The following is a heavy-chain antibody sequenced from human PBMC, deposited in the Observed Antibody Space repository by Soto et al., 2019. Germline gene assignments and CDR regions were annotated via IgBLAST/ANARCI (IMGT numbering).Heavy chain of an antibody. CDR2: IKQDGSEK. Sequence: QTGGSLRLSCAASGFTFSSYWMSWVRQAPGKGLEWVANIKQDGSEKYYVDSVKGRFTISRDNAKNSLYLQMNSLRAEDTAVYYCARAPPGSGWYLPYYYYYYYGMDVWGQGTTVTVSS. CDR1: GFTFSSYW. V-gene: IGHV3-7*03. CDR3: ARAPPGSGWYLPYYYYYYYGMDV. D-gene: IGHD6-19*01. J-gene: IGHJ6*02.